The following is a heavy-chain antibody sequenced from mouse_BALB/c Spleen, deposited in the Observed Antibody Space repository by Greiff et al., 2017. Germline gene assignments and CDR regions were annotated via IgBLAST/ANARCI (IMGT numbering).Heavy chain of an antibody. CDR1: GYTFTSYW. CDR3: AREITTKGFAY. D-gene: IGHD2-4*01. V-gene: IGHV1-7*01. CDR2: INPSTGYT. J-gene: IGHJ3*01. Sequence: VKVVESGAELAKPGASVKMSCKASGYTFTSYWMHWVKQRPGQGLEWIGYINPSTGYTEYNQKFKDKATLTADKSSSTAYMQLSSLTSEDSAVYYCAREITTKGFAYWGQGTLVTVSA.